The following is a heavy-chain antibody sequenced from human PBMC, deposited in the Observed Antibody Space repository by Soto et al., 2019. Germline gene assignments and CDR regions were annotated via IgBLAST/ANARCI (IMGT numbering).Heavy chain of an antibody. CDR2: IYYSGNT. Sequence: PSETVSLTCTVSGDSITIGANYLSWIGQHPGKGLEWIGYIYYSGNTNYNPSLKSRFTISVDTSKNQFSLKLKSVTAEDTAVYYCASLVTKRHQFDYWGQGALVTVSS. V-gene: IGHV4-31*03. J-gene: IGHJ4*02. CDR1: GDSITIGANY. D-gene: IGHD3-9*01. CDR3: ASLVTKRHQFDY.